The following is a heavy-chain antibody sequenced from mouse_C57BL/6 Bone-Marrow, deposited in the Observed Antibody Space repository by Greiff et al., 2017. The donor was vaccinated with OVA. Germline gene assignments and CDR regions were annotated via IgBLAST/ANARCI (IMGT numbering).Heavy chain of an antibody. D-gene: IGHD1-1*01. V-gene: IGHV1-55*01. Sequence: QVQLKQPGAELVKPGASVKMSCKASGYTFTSYWITWVKQRPGQGLEWIGDIYPGSGSTNYNEKFKSKATLTVDTSSSTAYMQLSSLTSEDSAVYYCARKTYYYGSSFLFAYWGQGTLVTVSA. CDR1: GYTFTSYW. CDR3: ARKTYYYGSSFLFAY. CDR2: IYPGSGST. J-gene: IGHJ3*01.